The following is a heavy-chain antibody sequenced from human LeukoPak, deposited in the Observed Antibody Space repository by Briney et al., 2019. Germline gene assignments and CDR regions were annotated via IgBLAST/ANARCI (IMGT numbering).Heavy chain of an antibody. CDR3: ARERISRRAVAARRGDFDN. V-gene: IGHV4-39*07. D-gene: IGHD6-6*01. J-gene: IGHJ4*02. Sequence: SETLSLTCTVSGDSISSSDYYWGRIRQPPGKGLEWIGCIYYRGSTYYTPSLKSRVTISVDTSKTQFSLNVSSVTAADTAVYYCARERISRRAVAARRGDFDNWGQGTLVTVSS. CDR1: GDSISSSDYY. CDR2: IYYRGST.